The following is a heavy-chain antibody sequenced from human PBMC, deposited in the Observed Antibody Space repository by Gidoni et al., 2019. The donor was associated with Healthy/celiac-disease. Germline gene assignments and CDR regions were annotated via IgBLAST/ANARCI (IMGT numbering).Heavy chain of an antibody. D-gene: IGHD6-13*01. CDR3: ARGDPRYSSSWYGNYFDY. Sequence: QVQLQESGPGLVKPSQTLSLTCTVSGGPIRSGVYYWSWIRQHPGKGLEWIGYIYYSGSTYYNPSLKSRVTISVDTSKNQFSLKLSSVTAADTAVYYCARGDPRYSSSWYGNYFDYWGQGTLVTVSS. CDR1: GGPIRSGVYY. CDR2: IYYSGST. V-gene: IGHV4-31*03. J-gene: IGHJ4*02.